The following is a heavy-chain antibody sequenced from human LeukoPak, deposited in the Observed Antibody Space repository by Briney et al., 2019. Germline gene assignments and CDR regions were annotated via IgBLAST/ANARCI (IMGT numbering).Heavy chain of an antibody. CDR2: TYYSSTWYN. CDR3: ARRLTQYVCFDP. Sequence: SQTLSLTCAISGDSVSSNSVTWNWIRQSPSRGLECLGRTYYSSTWYNDYAVSMRGRITDNPDTSKNQFSLHLNSVTPEDTAVYYCARRLTQYVCFDPWGQGILVTVSS. J-gene: IGHJ5*02. CDR1: GDSVSSNSVT. D-gene: IGHD2-2*01. V-gene: IGHV6-1*01.